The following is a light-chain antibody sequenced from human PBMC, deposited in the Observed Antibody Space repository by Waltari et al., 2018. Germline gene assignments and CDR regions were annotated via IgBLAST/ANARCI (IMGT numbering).Light chain of an antibody. CDR2: EVT. CDR3: SSYAGSNKYVL. V-gene: IGLV2-8*01. CDR1: SSDVGGYNS. J-gene: IGLJ2*01. Sequence: QSALTQPPSASGSPGQSVPISCTGTSSDVGGYNSVSRYQQHPGKAPKLMIYEVTKRPSGVPDRFSGSKSGNTASLTVSGLQAEDEAGYYCSSYAGSNKYVLFGGGTKLTVL.